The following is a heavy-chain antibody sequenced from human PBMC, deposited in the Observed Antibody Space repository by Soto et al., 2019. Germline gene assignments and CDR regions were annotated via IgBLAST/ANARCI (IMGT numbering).Heavy chain of an antibody. J-gene: IGHJ4*02. V-gene: IGHV3-23*01. Sequence: PGGSMLLSCGAAEVTCSSYAMSWVRKAPGKGLEWVSAISGSGGSTYYADSVKGRFTISRDNSKNTLYLQMNSLRAEDTAVYYCAQGSLYYFDYWGQAPLVTV. CDR2: ISGSGGST. CDR3: AQGSLYYFDY. CDR1: EVTCSSYA.